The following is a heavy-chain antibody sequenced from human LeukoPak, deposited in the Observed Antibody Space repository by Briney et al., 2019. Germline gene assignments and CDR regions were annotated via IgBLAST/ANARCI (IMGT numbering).Heavy chain of an antibody. CDR2: IIPIFGTA. J-gene: IGHJ3*02. CDR3: ARVEGIVGATTGAFDI. D-gene: IGHD1-26*01. V-gene: IGHV1-69*06. CDR1: GGTFSSYA. Sequence: GASVKVSCKASGGTFSSYAISWVRQAPGQGLEWMGGIIPIFGTANYAQKFQGRVTITADKSTSTAYMELSSLRSEDTAVYYCARVEGIVGATTGAFDIWGQGTMVTVSS.